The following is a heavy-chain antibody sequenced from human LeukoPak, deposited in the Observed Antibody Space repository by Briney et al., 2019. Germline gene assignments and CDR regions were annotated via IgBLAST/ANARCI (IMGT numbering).Heavy chain of an antibody. Sequence: GSLRLSCAASGFTFVSYAMNWVRQAPGKGLEWVSGVSAGGGSTYYADSVKGRFAISRDNSKSTLYLQMDSLRAEDTAIYFCAKETGWDIVVVVAATQVGGDFDYWGQGTLVTVSS. CDR3: AKETGWDIVVVVAATQVGGDFDY. V-gene: IGHV3-23*01. D-gene: IGHD2-15*01. J-gene: IGHJ4*02. CDR1: GFTFVSYA. CDR2: VSAGGGST.